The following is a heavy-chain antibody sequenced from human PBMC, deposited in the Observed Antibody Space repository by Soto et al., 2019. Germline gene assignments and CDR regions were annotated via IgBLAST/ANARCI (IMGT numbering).Heavy chain of an antibody. J-gene: IGHJ6*02. CDR1: GGSISSYY. Sequence: SETLSLTCTVSGGSISSYYWSWIRQPPGKGLEWIGYIYYSGSTNYNPSLKSRVTISVDTSKNQFSLKLSSVTAADTAVYYCARDPLDYYGMDVWGQGTTVT. CDR2: IYYSGST. CDR3: ARDPLDYYGMDV. V-gene: IGHV4-59*01.